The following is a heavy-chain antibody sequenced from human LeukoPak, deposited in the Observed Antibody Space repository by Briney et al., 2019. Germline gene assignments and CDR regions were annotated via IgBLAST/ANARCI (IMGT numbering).Heavy chain of an antibody. CDR2: INHSGST. Sequence: SATLSLTCAVSGGSFSGYCWSWIRQPPGKGLEWIGEINHSGSTNYNPSLKSRVTISVDTSKNQFSLKLSSVTAADTAVYYCARGWAAMVKFDYWGQGTLVTVSS. CDR3: ARGWAAMVKFDY. V-gene: IGHV4-34*01. CDR1: GGSFSGYC. J-gene: IGHJ4*02. D-gene: IGHD5-18*01.